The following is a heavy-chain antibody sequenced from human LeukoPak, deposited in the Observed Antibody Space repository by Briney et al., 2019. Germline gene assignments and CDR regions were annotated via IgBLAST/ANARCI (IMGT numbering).Heavy chain of an antibody. V-gene: IGHV1-69*06. CDR2: IIPIFGTA. Sequence: GASVKVSCKASGGTFSSYAIGWVRQAPGQGLEWMGGIIPIFGTANYAQKFQGRVTITADKSTSTAYMELSSLRSEDTAVYYCARDPLIAARGYFDYWGQGTLVTVSS. CDR1: GGTFSSYA. CDR3: ARDPLIAARGYFDY. J-gene: IGHJ4*02. D-gene: IGHD6-6*01.